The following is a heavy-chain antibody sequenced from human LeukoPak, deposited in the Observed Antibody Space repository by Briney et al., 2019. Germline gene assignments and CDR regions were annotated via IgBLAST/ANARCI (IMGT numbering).Heavy chain of an antibody. Sequence: GGSLRLSCAASGFTFSSYEMNWVRQAPGKGLEWVSYISSSGSTIYYADSAKGRFTISRDNAKNSLYLQMNSLRAEDTAVYYCARDPRNYYYMDVWGKGTTVTVSS. V-gene: IGHV3-48*03. D-gene: IGHD1-26*01. J-gene: IGHJ6*03. CDR2: ISSSGSTI. CDR1: GFTFSSYE. CDR3: ARDPRNYYYMDV.